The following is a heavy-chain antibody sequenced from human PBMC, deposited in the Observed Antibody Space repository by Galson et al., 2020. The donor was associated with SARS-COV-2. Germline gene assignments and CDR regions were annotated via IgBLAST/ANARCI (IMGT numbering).Heavy chain of an antibody. J-gene: IGHJ3*02. Sequence: GESLKISCAASGFTFSSYAMTWVRQAPGKGLERVSSISSNSDYTHYADSVKGHFTISRDNSKNTLYLQMNSLRAEDTAVYYCAKSASHIRMVRGAGVDIWGQGTVLTVSS. V-gene: IGHV3-23*01. CDR3: AKSASHIRMVRGAGVDI. D-gene: IGHD3-10*01. CDR2: ISSNSDYT. CDR1: GFTFSSYA.